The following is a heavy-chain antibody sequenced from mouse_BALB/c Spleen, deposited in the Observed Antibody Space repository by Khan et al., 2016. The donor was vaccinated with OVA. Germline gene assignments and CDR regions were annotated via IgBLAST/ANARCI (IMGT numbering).Heavy chain of an antibody. CDR3: ARGGYGGFAY. J-gene: IGHJ3*01. D-gene: IGHD2-2*01. CDR2: IFPGSVST. CDR1: GYTFSSYW. Sequence: QVQLQQSGGDLMKPGASVKISCKATGYTFSSYWIEWVKQRPGHGLEWIGQIFPGSVSTTYNEKFKGKATFTADTSSNPAYMQLSSLTSEDSAVSYCARGGYGGFAYWGQGTLVTVSA. V-gene: IGHV1-9*01.